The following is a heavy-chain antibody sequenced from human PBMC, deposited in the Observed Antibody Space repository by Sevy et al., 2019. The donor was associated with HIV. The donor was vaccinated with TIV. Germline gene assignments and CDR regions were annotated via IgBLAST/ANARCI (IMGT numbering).Heavy chain of an antibody. Sequence: GGSLRLSCTASGFTFSSYDMNWVRQAPGKGLEWVSKISSSGGSIYYADSVKGRFTNSRDNAKNSLNLQMNSLRAEDTAVYYCTRNGGAFDNGFDPWGQGTLVTVSS. J-gene: IGHJ5*02. CDR1: GFTFSSYD. V-gene: IGHV3-48*03. CDR2: ISSSGGSI. D-gene: IGHD2-8*01. CDR3: TRNGGAFDNGFDP.